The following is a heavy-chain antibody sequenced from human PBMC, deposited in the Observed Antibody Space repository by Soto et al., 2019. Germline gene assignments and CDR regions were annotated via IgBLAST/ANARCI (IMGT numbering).Heavy chain of an antibody. J-gene: IGHJ4*02. D-gene: IGHD3-3*01. CDR1: GYTFSDYY. CDR3: PMQYDMWSGYLFPVDY. V-gene: IGHV3-11*01. CDR2: IDTSSTKI. Sequence: QVQLVESGGDLVKRGGSLRLSCAASGYTFSDYYMSWIRQAPGKGLEWISYIDTSSTKIYYADSLKGRFTTSRDNAKNSLYLEMNTRRDADSAVYYCPMQYDMWSGYLFPVDYWGQGNLVTVAS.